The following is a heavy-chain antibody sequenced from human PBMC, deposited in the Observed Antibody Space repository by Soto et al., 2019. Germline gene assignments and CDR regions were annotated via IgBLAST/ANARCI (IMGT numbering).Heavy chain of an antibody. CDR2: INAGNGNT. CDR1: GYTITSYA. J-gene: IGHJ6*03. D-gene: IGHD6-13*01. CDR3: ARLSAAAAPAGYYYYYMDV. Sequence: ASVKVSCKASGYTITSYAMHWVRQAPRQRLEWMGWINAGNGNTKYSQKFQGRVTITRDTSASTAYMELSSLRSEDTAVYYCARLSAAAAPAGYYYYYMDVWGKGTTVTVSS. V-gene: IGHV1-3*01.